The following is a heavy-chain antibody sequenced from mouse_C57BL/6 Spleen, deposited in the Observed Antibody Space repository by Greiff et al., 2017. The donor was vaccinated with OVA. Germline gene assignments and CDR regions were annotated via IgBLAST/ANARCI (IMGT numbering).Heavy chain of an antibody. CDR3: ARKNEGYYAMDY. Sequence: QVQLQQPGAELVKPGASVKLSCKASGYTFTSYWMHWVKQRPGQGLEWIGMIHPNSGSTNYNEKFKSKATLTVDKSSSTAYMQLSSLTSEDSAVYYCARKNEGYYAMDYWGQGTSVTVSS. J-gene: IGHJ4*01. CDR2: IHPNSGST. CDR1: GYTFTSYW. V-gene: IGHV1-64*01.